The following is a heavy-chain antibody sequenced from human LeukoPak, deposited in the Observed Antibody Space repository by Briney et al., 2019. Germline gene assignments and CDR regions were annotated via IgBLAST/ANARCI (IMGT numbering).Heavy chain of an antibody. D-gene: IGHD6-19*01. Sequence: GASVKVSCKASGYTFTTYHMHWVRQAPGQGLEWMGIINPSGGSTTYAQKSQGRVTMTRDTSTSTVYMELSSLRSEDTAVYYCARDLFEQSLHYWGQGTLVTVSS. J-gene: IGHJ4*02. CDR1: GYTFTTYH. CDR2: INPSGGST. CDR3: ARDLFEQSLHY. V-gene: IGHV1-46*01.